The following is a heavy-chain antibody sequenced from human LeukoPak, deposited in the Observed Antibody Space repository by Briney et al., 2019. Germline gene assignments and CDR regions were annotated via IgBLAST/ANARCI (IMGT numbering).Heavy chain of an antibody. CDR2: VSPSGGST. J-gene: IGHJ4*02. D-gene: IGHD3-10*01. V-gene: IGHV3-21*01. CDR1: GFTFSAYT. CDR3: VRDAIGQSGAGGY. Sequence: GGSLRLSCSASGFTFSAYTMNWVRQAPGKGLDWFSSVSPSGGSTFYGDSVKGRATISRDNAKNSLYLEMSSVRAEDTAVYFCVRDAIGQSGAGGYWRQGTLVTVSP.